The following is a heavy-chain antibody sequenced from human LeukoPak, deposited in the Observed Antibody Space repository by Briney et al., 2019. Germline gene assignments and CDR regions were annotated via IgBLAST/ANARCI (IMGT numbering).Heavy chain of an antibody. J-gene: IGHJ4*02. CDR1: GFTFSSFW. Sequence: GGSLRLSCEASGFTFSSFWMHWVRQAPGKGLVWVARIKGDGITTNYADPAKGRFTVSRDNAKNAVYLQMNSLRAEDTAVYYCAKDLHEIAADYWGQGTLVTVAS. CDR2: IKGDGITT. V-gene: IGHV3-74*01. D-gene: IGHD2-21*01. CDR3: AKDLHEIAADY.